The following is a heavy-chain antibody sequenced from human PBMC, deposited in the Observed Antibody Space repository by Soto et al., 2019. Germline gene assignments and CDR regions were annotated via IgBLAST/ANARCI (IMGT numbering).Heavy chain of an antibody. J-gene: IGHJ4*02. D-gene: IGHD2-2*01. Sequence: PGVSLRLSCAASGFTFSNSGMNWVRQAPGKGLEWVSSISNSGGSTFYADSVKGRFTISRDNSKNTLYLQMNGLRADDTAAYYCAKATSNFDSWGQGTLVTVSS. V-gene: IGHV3-23*01. CDR1: GFTFSNSG. CDR3: AKATSNFDS. CDR2: ISNSGGST.